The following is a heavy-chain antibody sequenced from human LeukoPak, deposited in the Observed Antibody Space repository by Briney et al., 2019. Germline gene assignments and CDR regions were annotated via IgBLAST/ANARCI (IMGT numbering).Heavy chain of an antibody. D-gene: IGHD4-17*01. CDR3: ARDTVTTYAFDY. CDR2: IYTSGST. Sequence: PSETLSLTCTVSGGSISSGSYYWSWIRQPAGKGLEWIGRIYTSGSTNYNPSLKSRVTISVDTSKNQFSLRLSSVTAADTAVYYCARDTVTTYAFDYWGQGTLVTVSS. J-gene: IGHJ4*02. V-gene: IGHV4-61*02. CDR1: GGSISSGSYY.